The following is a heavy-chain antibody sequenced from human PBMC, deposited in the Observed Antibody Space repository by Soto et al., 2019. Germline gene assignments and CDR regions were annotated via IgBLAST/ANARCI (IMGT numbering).Heavy chain of an antibody. CDR1: GYSFAGYW. CDR2: IDPSDSQT. V-gene: IGHV5-10-1*01. CDR3: ARQIYDSDTGPNFQYYFDS. D-gene: IGHD3-22*01. J-gene: IGHJ4*02. Sequence: GEALKISWKGSGYSFAGYWITWVRQKPGKGLEWMGRIDPSDSQTYYSPSFRGRVTISVTKSITTVFLQWSSLRASDTAMYYCARQIYDSDTGPNFQYYFDSWGQGTPVTVS.